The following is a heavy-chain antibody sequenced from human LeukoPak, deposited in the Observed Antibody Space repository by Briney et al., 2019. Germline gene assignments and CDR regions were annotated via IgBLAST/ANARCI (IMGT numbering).Heavy chain of an antibody. D-gene: IGHD1-26*01. CDR3: ARELVSGSYYDY. V-gene: IGHV4-39*07. Sequence: SETLSLTCTVSGGSISSSSYYWGWIRQPPGKGLEWIGSIYYSGSTYYNPSPKSRVTISVDTSKNQFSLKLSSVTAADTAVYYCARELVSGSYYDYWGQGTLVTVSS. J-gene: IGHJ4*02. CDR1: GGSISSSSYY. CDR2: IYYSGST.